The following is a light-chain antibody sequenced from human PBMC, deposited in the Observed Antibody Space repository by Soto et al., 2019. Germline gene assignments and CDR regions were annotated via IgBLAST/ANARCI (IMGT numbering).Light chain of an antibody. CDR3: QLSRT. V-gene: IGKV3-20*01. CDR2: GAS. J-gene: IGKJ1*01. CDR1: QSVSSSY. Sequence: EIVLTQSPGTLSLSPGERATLSCRASQSVSSSYLAWYQQKPGQAPRLLIYGASSRATGIPDRFSGSGSGTDFTLTISRREPEDFAVYYCQLSRTFGQGTKVEIK.